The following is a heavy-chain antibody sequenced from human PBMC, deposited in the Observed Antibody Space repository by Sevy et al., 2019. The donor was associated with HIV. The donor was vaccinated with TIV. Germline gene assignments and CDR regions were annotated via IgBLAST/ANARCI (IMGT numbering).Heavy chain of an antibody. V-gene: IGHV3-30-3*01. CDR2: ISYDGSNK. CDR3: ARDSSSWFDY. CDR1: GFTFSSYA. Sequence: GGSLRLSCAASGFTFSSYAMHWVRQAPGKGLEWVAVISYDGSNKYYADSVKGRFTISRDNSKNTLYLKMNGLRAEDTAVYYCARDSSSWFDYWGQGTLVTVSS. J-gene: IGHJ4*02. D-gene: IGHD6-13*01.